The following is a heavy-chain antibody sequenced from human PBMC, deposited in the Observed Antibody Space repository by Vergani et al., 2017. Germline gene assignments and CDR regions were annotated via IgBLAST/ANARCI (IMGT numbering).Heavy chain of an antibody. Sequence: QVQLVESGGGVVQPGRSLRLSCAASGFTFSSYAMHWVRQAPGKGLEWVAVISYDGSNKYYADSVKGRFTISRDNSKNTLYLQMNSLRAEDTAVYYCARREGFGELLAYYFDYWGQGTLVTVSS. CDR3: ARREGFGELLAYYFDY. D-gene: IGHD3-10*01. CDR2: ISYDGSNK. CDR1: GFTFSSYA. J-gene: IGHJ4*02. V-gene: IGHV3-30*01.